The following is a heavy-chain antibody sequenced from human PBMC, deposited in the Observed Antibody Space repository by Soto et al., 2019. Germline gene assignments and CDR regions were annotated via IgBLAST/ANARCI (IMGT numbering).Heavy chain of an antibody. V-gene: IGHV4-34*01. CDR2: INHSGST. CDR3: ARRRRSRLVIIRGGAQFDY. D-gene: IGHD3-9*01. CDR1: GGSFSGYY. J-gene: IGHJ4*02. Sequence: QVQLQQWGAGLLKPSETLSLTCAVYGGSFSGYYWSWIRQPPGKGLEWIGEINHSGSTNYNPSLKSRVTISVDPSKNQFSLKLSSVTAADTAVYYCARRRRSRLVIIRGGAQFDYWGQGTLVTVSS.